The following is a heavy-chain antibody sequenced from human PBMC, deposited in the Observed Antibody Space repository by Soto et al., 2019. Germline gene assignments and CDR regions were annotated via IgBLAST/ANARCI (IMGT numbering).Heavy chain of an antibody. CDR3: ARESLGMGSSWISKAFDI. J-gene: IGHJ3*02. CDR2: IYTSGST. CDR1: GGSISSYY. Sequence: PSETLSLTCTVSGGSISSYYWSWIRQPAGKGLEWIGRIYTSGSTNYNPSLKSRVTMSVDTSKNQFSLKLSSVTAADTAVYYCARESLGMGSSWISKAFDIWGQGTMVTVSS. D-gene: IGHD6-13*01. V-gene: IGHV4-4*07.